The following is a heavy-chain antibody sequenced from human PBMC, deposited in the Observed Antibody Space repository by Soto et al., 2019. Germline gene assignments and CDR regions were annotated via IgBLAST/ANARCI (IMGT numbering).Heavy chain of an antibody. J-gene: IGHJ4*02. V-gene: IGHV1-18*01. CDR1: GYIFTTYS. CDR2: INTYNGNT. Sequence: QVQLVQSGPEVKKPGASVKVSCKTSGYIFTTYSIAWVRQAPGQGLEWMGWINTYNGNTHYTRKFQDRVTVTTDTSTATAYMELSSLTSDDTAVYFCARGPQTSDFWGQGTLITVSS. CDR3: ARGPQTSDF. D-gene: IGHD2-2*01.